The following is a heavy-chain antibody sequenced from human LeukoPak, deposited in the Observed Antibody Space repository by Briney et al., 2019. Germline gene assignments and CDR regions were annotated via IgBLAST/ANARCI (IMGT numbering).Heavy chain of an antibody. V-gene: IGHV3-7*01. CDR3: ARVRWELLIYYYYYYMDV. Sequence: GGSLRLSCAAAVFTFSSYCMSWVRQAAGKGLEWVTNKKQDGSEKYYVDSVKGRFTISRDNAKNSLYLQMNSLRAEDTAVYYCARVRWELLIYYYYYYMDVWGKGTTVTISS. CDR2: KKQDGSEK. CDR1: VFTFSSYC. J-gene: IGHJ6*03. D-gene: IGHD1-26*01.